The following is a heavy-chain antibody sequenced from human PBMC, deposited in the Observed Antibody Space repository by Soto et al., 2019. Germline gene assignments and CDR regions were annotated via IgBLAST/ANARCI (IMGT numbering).Heavy chain of an antibody. CDR2: ISSSSSTI. CDR3: ARHPERIAQIGWFDP. D-gene: IGHD6-13*01. CDR1: GFTFSSYS. J-gene: IGHJ5*02. V-gene: IGHV3-48*01. Sequence: GGSLRLSCAASGFTFSSYSINWVRQAPGKGLEWVSYISSSSSTICYADSVKGRFTISRDNAKNSLYLQMNSLRAEDTAVYYCARHPERIAQIGWFDPWGQGTLVTVSS.